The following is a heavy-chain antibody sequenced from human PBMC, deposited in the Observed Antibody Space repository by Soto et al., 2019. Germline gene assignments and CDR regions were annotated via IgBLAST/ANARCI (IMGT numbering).Heavy chain of an antibody. Sequence: EVQLLESGGGLAQPGGSLRLSCAASGFSFRIYAMNWVRQAPGKGLEWVSVMIGDGTSWDYADSARGRFTISRDNSKNTLYLQMNNLRTEDTAVYYCAKDLRPDGRYDLDSWGQGTLVTVSS. D-gene: IGHD1-26*01. V-gene: IGHV3-23*01. CDR3: AKDLRPDGRYDLDS. CDR1: GFSFRIYA. CDR2: MIGDGTSW. J-gene: IGHJ4*02.